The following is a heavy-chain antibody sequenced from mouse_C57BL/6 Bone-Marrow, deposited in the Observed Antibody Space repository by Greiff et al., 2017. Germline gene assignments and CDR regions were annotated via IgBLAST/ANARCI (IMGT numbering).Heavy chain of an antibody. CDR2: IDPSDSYN. J-gene: IGHJ4*01. CDR3: ARRGFITTVVATGENAMDY. Sequence: QVQLQQPGAELVMPGASVKLSCKASGYTFTSYWMHWVKQRPGQGLEWIGEIDPSDSYNNYNQKFKGKSTLTVDKSSSTAYMQLSSLTSEDSAVYYCARRGFITTVVATGENAMDYWGQGTSVTVSS. D-gene: IGHD1-1*01. V-gene: IGHV1-69*01. CDR1: GYTFTSYW.